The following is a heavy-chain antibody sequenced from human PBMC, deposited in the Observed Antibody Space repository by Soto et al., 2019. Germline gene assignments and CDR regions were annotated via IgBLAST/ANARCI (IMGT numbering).Heavy chain of an antibody. CDR3: ASYSGYDLGHYYYYYGMDV. CDR1: GYSFTSYW. V-gene: IGHV5-51*01. J-gene: IGHJ6*02. CDR2: IYPGDSDT. Sequence: PGESLKISCKGSGYSFTSYWIGWVRQMPGKGLEWMGIIYPGDSDTRYSPSFQGQVTISADKSISTAYLQWSSLKASDTAMYYWASYSGYDLGHYYYYYGMDVWGQGTTVTVS. D-gene: IGHD5-12*01.